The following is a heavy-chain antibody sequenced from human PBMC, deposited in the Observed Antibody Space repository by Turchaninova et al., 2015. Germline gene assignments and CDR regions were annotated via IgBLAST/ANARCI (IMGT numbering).Heavy chain of an antibody. CDR2: IDYRGAN. J-gene: IGHJ4*02. V-gene: IGHV4-61*01. D-gene: IGHD3/OR15-3a*01. CDR3: ARGDVWRGTGADY. Sequence: QVQLQESGPRLVKPSETLSLTCTVSGDSVSSGSYYWSWIRQPPGKRLEGIGYIDYRGANNYNPSLESRVAITVDTSNNQFSLGWTFVTAADTAVYYCARGDVWRGTGADYWGQGTLVTVSS. CDR1: GDSVSSGSYY.